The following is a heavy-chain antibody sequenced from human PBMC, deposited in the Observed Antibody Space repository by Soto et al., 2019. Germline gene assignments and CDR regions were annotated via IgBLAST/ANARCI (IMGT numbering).Heavy chain of an antibody. CDR1: GFSITDHY. D-gene: IGHD4-17*01. J-gene: IGHJ6*02. Sequence: EVQLVESGGGLVQPGGSLRLSCAASGFSITDHYIDWVRQGPGKGLEWVGRTRDKGNSYSTAYAASVKGRFTISRDDSTNSVFLQMNSLTTEDTAVYYCSRPLSTVTTVLDVWGQGTTVTVSS. CDR2: TRDKGNSYST. CDR3: SRPLSTVTTVLDV. V-gene: IGHV3-72*01.